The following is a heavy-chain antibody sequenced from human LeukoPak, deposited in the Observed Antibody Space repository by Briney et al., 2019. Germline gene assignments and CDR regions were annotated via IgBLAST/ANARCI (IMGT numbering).Heavy chain of an antibody. CDR2: IQYDGSNE. D-gene: IGHD1-1*01. CDR1: GFAFSTYG. J-gene: IGHJ3*01. CDR3: AKDSSNDWRWGAFDV. Sequence: GGSLRLSCAASGFAFSTYGMHWVRQAPGKGLEWVAYIQYDGSNEQYAHSVKGRFRISRDSSKNILYLQMNSLRAEDTAVYYCAKDSSNDWRWGAFDVWGQGTMVTVSS. V-gene: IGHV3-30*02.